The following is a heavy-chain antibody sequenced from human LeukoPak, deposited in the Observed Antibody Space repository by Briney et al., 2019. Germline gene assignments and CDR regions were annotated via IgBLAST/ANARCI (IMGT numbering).Heavy chain of an antibody. CDR2: IYYSGST. J-gene: IGHJ6*02. CDR3: ARASSSYYDILTGYYERNYGMDV. V-gene: IGHV4-59*01. CDR1: GGSISSYY. Sequence: SETLSLTCTVSGGSISSYYWSWIRQPPGKGLEWIGYIYYSGSTNYNPSLKSRVTISADTSKNQFSLKLSSVTAADTAVYYCARASSSYYDILTGYYERNYGMDVWGQGTTVTVSS. D-gene: IGHD3-9*01.